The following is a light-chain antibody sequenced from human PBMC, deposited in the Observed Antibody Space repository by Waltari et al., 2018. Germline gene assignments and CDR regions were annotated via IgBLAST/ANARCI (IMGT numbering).Light chain of an antibody. Sequence: IVMTQTPLSLAFTPGQPTSTYCKSTLSLLHTDGKAYVYWYVQKSGQSPQLLIYEVSSRFSGVPHRFSGSGSETDFTLKISRVEPEDVGIYYCMQGLNIPYTFGQGTKLEMK. CDR2: EVS. J-gene: IGKJ2*01. CDR1: LSLLHTDGKAY. CDR3: MQGLNIPYT. V-gene: IGKV2-29*03.